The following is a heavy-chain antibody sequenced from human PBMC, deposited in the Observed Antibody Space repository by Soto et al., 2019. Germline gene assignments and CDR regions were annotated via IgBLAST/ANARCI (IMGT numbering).Heavy chain of an antibody. J-gene: IGHJ3*02. Sequence: EVQLLESGGGLVQPGGSLRLSCAASGFTFSSYAMSWVRQAPGKGLEWVSAISGSGGSTYYADSVKGRFTISRDNSKNTLYLQMNSLRAEETAVYYCAKYYYESSGYRVDSLDAFDIWGQGTMVTVSS. D-gene: IGHD3-22*01. CDR3: AKYYYESSGYRVDSLDAFDI. CDR1: GFTFSSYA. V-gene: IGHV3-23*01. CDR2: ISGSGGST.